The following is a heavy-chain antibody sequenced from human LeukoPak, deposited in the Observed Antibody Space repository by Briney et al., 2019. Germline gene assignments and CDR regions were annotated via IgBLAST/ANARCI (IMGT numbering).Heavy chain of an antibody. J-gene: IGHJ5*02. D-gene: IGHD3-22*01. Sequence: PSQTLSLTCTVSGGSISSGDYYWSWIRQPPGKGLEWIGFIYYSGSTSYNPSLKSRVTMSLDTSKNYFSLKLTSVTAADTAMYYCARGDYYDSSGYYYHWGQGTLVTVS. CDR3: ARGDYYDSSGYYYH. V-gene: IGHV4-30-4*08. CDR2: IYYSGST. CDR1: GGSISSGDYY.